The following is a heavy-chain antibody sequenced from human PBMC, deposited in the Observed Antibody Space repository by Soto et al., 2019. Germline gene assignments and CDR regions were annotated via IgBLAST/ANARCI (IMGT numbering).Heavy chain of an antibody. D-gene: IGHD3-10*01. J-gene: IGHJ6*04. CDR3: AKTDRKLPLWFTIGDV. V-gene: IGHV3-30*18. CDR2: ISYDGNNK. CDR1: GVTFSSYG. Sequence: GGSLRLACAASGVTFSSYGMHWVRQAPGKGLEWVAVISYDGNNKYYADSVKGRFTISRDNSKNTLYLQMNSLRAEDTAVYYCAKTDRKLPLWFTIGDVWGKGTTVTVSS.